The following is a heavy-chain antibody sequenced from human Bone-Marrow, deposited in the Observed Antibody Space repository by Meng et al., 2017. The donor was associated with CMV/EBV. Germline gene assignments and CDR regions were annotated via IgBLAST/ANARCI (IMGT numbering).Heavy chain of an antibody. V-gene: IGHV3-7*01. CDR1: GFTFSSYW. J-gene: IGHJ4*02. D-gene: IGHD6-13*01. CDR3: ARDRGYSSSSRLNY. CDR2: IKQDGSEK. Sequence: GESLKISCAASGFTFSSYWMSWVRQAPGKGLEWVANIKQDGSEKYYVDSVKGRFTISRDNAKNSLYLQMNSLRAGDTAVYYCARDRGYSSSSRLNYWGQGTLVTVSS.